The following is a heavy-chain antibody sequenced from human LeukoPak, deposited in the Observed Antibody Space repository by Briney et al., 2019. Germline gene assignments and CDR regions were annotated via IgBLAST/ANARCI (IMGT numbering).Heavy chain of an antibody. CDR2: IYTSGST. V-gene: IGHV4-4*07. CDR1: GGSFSGYY. CDR3: AREGGYSGYGPFDY. Sequence: SETLSLTCAVYGGSFSGYYWSWIRQPAGKGLEWIGRIYTSGSTNYNPSLKSRVTISVDTSKNQFSLKLSSVTAADTAVYYCAREGGYSGYGPFDYWGQGTLVTVSS. D-gene: IGHD5-12*01. J-gene: IGHJ4*02.